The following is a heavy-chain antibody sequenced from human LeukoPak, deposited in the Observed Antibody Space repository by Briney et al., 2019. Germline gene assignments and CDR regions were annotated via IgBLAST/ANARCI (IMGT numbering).Heavy chain of an antibody. CDR1: GFAFSDYY. V-gene: IGHV3-11*01. CDR2: ISSSGSTI. D-gene: IGHD3-22*01. Sequence: GGSLRLSCAASGFAFSDYYMSWIRQAPGKGLEWVSYISSSGSTIYYADSVKGRFTISRDNAKNSLYLQMNSLRAEDTAVYYCAKEGTYYYDSSGYYFDYWGQGTLVTVSS. CDR3: AKEGTYYYDSSGYYFDY. J-gene: IGHJ4*02.